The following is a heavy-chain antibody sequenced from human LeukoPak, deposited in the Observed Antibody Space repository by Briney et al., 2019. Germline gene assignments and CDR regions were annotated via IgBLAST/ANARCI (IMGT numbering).Heavy chain of an antibody. CDR1: GFTFSSYA. CDR2: ISGSGGST. Sequence: GGSLRLSCAASGFTFSSYAMSWVRQAPGKGLEWVSAISGSGGSTYYADSVKGRFTISRDNSKNPLYLQMNSLRAEDTAVYYCAKDTDYGDYGGVLDYWGQGTLVTVSS. D-gene: IGHD4-17*01. V-gene: IGHV3-23*01. CDR3: AKDTDYGDYGGVLDY. J-gene: IGHJ4*02.